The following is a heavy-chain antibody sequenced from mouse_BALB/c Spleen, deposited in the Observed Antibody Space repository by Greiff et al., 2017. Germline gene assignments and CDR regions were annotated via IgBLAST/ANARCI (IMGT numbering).Heavy chain of an antibody. CDR1: GYSITSDYA. D-gene: IGHD2-3*01. J-gene: IGHJ4*01. CDR3: ASFDGYCRYYAMDY. V-gene: IGHV3-2*02. Sequence: EVKLMESGPGLVKPSQSLSLTCTVTGYSITSDYAWNWIRQFPGNKLEWMGYISYSGSTSYNPSLKSRISITRDTSKNQFFLQLNSVTTEDTATYYCASFDGYCRYYAMDYWGQGTSVTVSS. CDR2: ISYSGST.